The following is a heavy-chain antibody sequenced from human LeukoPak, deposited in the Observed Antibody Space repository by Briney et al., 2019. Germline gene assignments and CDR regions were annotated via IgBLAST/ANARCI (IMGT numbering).Heavy chain of an antibody. CDR3: ARGREISLSVFGNNWFDP. CDR1: GGSFSGYY. D-gene: IGHD3-10*02. CDR2: INHSGST. Sequence: SETLSLTCAVYGGSFSGYYWSWIRQPPGKGLEWIGEINHSGSTNYNPSLKSRVTISVDTSKNQFSLKLSSVTAADTAVYYCARGREISLSVFGNNWFDPWGQGTLVTVSS. V-gene: IGHV4-34*01. J-gene: IGHJ5*02.